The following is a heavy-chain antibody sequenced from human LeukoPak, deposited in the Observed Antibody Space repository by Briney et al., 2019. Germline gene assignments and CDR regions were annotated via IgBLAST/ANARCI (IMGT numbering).Heavy chain of an antibody. V-gene: IGHV3-7*01. CDR1: GFTFSSSW. CDR2: INPGGTEQ. D-gene: IGHD5-18*01. J-gene: IGHJ5*02. Sequence: GGSLRLSCAASGFTFSSSWMSWVRQAPGKGLEWVANINPGGTEQYYVDSVKGRFTFPRDNIKNSLSLQMNSVRVEDTAVYYCARDQIWGFDPWGQGTLVTVSS. CDR3: ARDQIWGFDP.